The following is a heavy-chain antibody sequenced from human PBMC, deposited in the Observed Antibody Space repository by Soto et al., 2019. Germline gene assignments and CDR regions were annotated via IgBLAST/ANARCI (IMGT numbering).Heavy chain of an antibody. V-gene: IGHV4-31*03. Sequence: TLSLTCTFSVVSISSGNYYCSWIRQHPGKGLEWIGYIHYSGTTYYNPSLKSRITISVDTSKNQFSLMLSSVTAADTAVYYCARRDIVATSGAFDIWGQGTMVTVSS. D-gene: IGHD5-12*01. CDR2: IHYSGTT. CDR1: VVSISSGNYY. J-gene: IGHJ3*02. CDR3: ARRDIVATSGAFDI.